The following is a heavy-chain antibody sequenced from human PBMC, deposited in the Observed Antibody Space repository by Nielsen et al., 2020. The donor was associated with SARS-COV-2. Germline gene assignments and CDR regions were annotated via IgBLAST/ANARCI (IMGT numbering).Heavy chain of an antibody. CDR1: GVTLSSYW. V-gene: IGHV3-7*05. CDR3: ARKTLGWSGRLRFYYGMDV. D-gene: IGHD3-3*01. J-gene: IGHJ6*02. CDR2: IKHDGSEE. Sequence: GESRKISCIGSGVTLSSYWMTWVRQAPGKGLEWVANIKHDGSEEYYVDSVKGRFTISRDNAKNTLYLQMTNLRGEDTAVYYCARKTLGWSGRLRFYYGMDVWGQGTTVTVSS.